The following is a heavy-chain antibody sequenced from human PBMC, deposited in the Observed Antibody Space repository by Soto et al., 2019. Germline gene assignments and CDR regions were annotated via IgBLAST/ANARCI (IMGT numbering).Heavy chain of an antibody. D-gene: IGHD2-8*01. J-gene: IGHJ3*02. V-gene: IGHV3-23*01. CDR2: LVGSGGDK. CDR3: AKDLIANNGVWEAFDM. CDR1: GFGFSAYA. Sequence: GGSLRLSCAGSGFGFSAYAMNWVRPAPGKGLQWVSGLVGSGGDKNYADSVGGRFTVSRDNSKNTLYLQMNSLRDEDTAVYYWAKDLIANNGVWEAFDMWGRGTQVTVSS.